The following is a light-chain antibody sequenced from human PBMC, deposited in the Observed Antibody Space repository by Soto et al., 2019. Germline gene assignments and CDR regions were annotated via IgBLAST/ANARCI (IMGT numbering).Light chain of an antibody. CDR1: QNIGKY. J-gene: IGKJ4*01. V-gene: IGKV1-39*01. CDR3: QQTYNTHALT. CDR2: AAS. Sequence: DIQMTQSPSSLSASVGARVTITCRASQNIGKYLNWYQQQPGRAPRLLIYAASSLQSGVPSRFSGSGSGTDFTLTISSLQPADFATYYCQQTYNTHALTFGGGTKVDIK.